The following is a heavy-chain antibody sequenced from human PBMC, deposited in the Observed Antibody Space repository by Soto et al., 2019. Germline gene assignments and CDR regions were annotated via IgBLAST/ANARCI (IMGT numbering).Heavy chain of an antibody. CDR1: GFTFTSSA. CDR2: IVVGSGNT. J-gene: IGHJ3*02. Sequence: ASVKVSCKASGFTFTSSAMQWVRQARGQRLEWIGWIVVGSGNTNYAQKFQERVTITRDMSTSTAYMELSSLRSEDTAVYYCAAGYYGSGSSPAFDIWGQGTMVTVSS. CDR3: AAGYYGSGSSPAFDI. V-gene: IGHV1-58*02. D-gene: IGHD3-10*01.